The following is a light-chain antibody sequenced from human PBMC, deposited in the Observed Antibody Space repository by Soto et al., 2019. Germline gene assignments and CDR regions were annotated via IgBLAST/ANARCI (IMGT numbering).Light chain of an antibody. Sequence: DIQMTQSPSTLSASVGDRVTITCRASQSINIWLAWYQQKPGKAPKLLIYKASSLESGVPSRFSGSGSETEFTLPISSLQPDDFATYYCQQYISHSRKFGQGTKVEIK. V-gene: IGKV1-5*03. J-gene: IGKJ1*01. CDR3: QQYISHSRK. CDR2: KAS. CDR1: QSINIW.